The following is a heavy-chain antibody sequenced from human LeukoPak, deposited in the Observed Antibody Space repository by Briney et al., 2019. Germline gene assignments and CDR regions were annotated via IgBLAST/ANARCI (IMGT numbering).Heavy chain of an antibody. CDR2: ISSGGRYV. Sequence: GGSLRLSCAASGFSFSSYSMNWVRQAPGKGLEWVSSISSGGRYVYYADSVKGRFTISRDNAKNSLYLQMNSLRAEDTAVYYCARDVRDEYSSGWYPIGYWGQGTLVTVSS. D-gene: IGHD6-19*01. CDR3: ARDVRDEYSSGWYPIGY. V-gene: IGHV3-21*01. CDR1: GFSFSSYS. J-gene: IGHJ4*02.